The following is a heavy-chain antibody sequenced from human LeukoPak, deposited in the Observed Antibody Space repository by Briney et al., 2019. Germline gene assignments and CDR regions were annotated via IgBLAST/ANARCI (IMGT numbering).Heavy chain of an antibody. J-gene: IGHJ4*02. Sequence: EASVKVSCKASGGTFSSYAISWVRQAPGQGLEWVGKIIPIFGTANYAQKFQGRVTITTDESTSTAYMELTGLRSDDTAVYYCARGDTYKRLAAVSVHWGQGTLVTVSS. V-gene: IGHV1-69*05. CDR3: ARGDTYKRLAAVSVH. D-gene: IGHD5/OR15-5a*01. CDR2: IIPIFGTA. CDR1: GGTFSSYA.